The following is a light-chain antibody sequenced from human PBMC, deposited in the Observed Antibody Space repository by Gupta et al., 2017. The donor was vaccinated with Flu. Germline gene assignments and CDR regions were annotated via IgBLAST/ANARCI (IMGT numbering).Light chain of an antibody. V-gene: IGLV2-14*01. CDR3: SSYTTSSTPEV. CDR2: EVA. J-gene: IGLJ2*01. CDR1: SRDVGGFNY. Sequence: ITISCTGTSRDVGGFNYVSGFQQHPGKAPKLLIYEVANRPSGVSYRFSGSKSGNTASLTISGLKAEDEADYYCSSYTTSSTPEVFGGGTKLTVL.